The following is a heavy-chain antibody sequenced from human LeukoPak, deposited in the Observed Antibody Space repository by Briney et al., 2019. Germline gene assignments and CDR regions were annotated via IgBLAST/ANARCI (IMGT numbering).Heavy chain of an antibody. CDR1: GFTFSSCA. CDR3: AKDPRIFGVVIRNFDY. CDR2: ISGSGGST. Sequence: GGSLRLSCEASGFTFSSCAMSWVRQAPGKGLEWVSAISGSGGSTYYADSVKGRFTISRDNSKNTLYLQMNSLRAEDTAVYYCAKDPRIFGVVIRNFDYWGQGTLVTVSS. J-gene: IGHJ4*02. D-gene: IGHD3-3*01. V-gene: IGHV3-23*01.